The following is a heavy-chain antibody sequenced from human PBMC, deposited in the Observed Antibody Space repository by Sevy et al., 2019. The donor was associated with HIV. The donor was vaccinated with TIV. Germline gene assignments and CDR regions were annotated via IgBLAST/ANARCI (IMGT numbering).Heavy chain of an antibody. CDR3: AKEEGSSSGYSPLDAFDI. CDR1: GFTFSSYA. CDR2: ISGSGGST. Sequence: GGSLRLSCAASGFTFSSYAMSWVRQAPGKGLEWVSAISGSGGSTYYADSVKGRFTISRDNSKNTLYLQMNSLRAEDTAVYYCAKEEGSSSGYSPLDAFDIWGQGTMVTVSS. D-gene: IGHD3-22*01. J-gene: IGHJ3*02. V-gene: IGHV3-23*01.